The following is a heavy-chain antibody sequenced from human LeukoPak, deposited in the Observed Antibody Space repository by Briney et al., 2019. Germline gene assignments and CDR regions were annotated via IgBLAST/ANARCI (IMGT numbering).Heavy chain of an antibody. V-gene: IGHV3-21*01. CDR3: VRDFVGPDDL. CDR2: ISSSSSYI. CDR1: GFTFSSYS. D-gene: IGHD1-26*01. J-gene: IGHJ5*02. Sequence: GGSLRLSCAASGFTFSSYSMNWVRQAPGKGLEWVSSISSSSSYIYYADSVKGRFTISRDNAKNTLYLQMNSLRPEDTAVYYCVRDFVGPDDLWGQGTLVTVSS.